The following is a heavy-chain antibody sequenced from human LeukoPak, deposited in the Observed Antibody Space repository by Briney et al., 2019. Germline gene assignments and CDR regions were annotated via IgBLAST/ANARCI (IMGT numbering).Heavy chain of an antibody. CDR1: GFTFSSYS. V-gene: IGHV3-21*01. CDR2: ISSSSSYI. Sequence: GGSLRLSCAASGFTFSSYSMNWVRQAPGKGLEWVSSISSSSSYIYYADSVKGRFTISRDNAKNSLYLQMNSLRVEDTAVYYCARDRGCSSTSCYSYWGQGTLVTVSS. J-gene: IGHJ4*02. CDR3: ARDRGCSSTSCYSY. D-gene: IGHD2-2*02.